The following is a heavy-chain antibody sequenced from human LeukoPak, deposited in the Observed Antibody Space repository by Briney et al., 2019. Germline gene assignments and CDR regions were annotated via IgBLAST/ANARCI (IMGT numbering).Heavy chain of an antibody. CDR2: IKQDGSEK. D-gene: IGHD3-22*01. CDR1: GFTFSSYW. V-gene: IGHV3-7*01. CDR3: ARVSDSSGYSSDY. Sequence: GGSLRLSCAASGFTFSSYWMSWVRQAPGKGLEWVANIKQDGSEKYYVDSVKGRFTIFRDNAKNSLYLQMNSLRAEDTAVYYCARVSDSSGYSSDYWGQGTLVTVSS. J-gene: IGHJ4*02.